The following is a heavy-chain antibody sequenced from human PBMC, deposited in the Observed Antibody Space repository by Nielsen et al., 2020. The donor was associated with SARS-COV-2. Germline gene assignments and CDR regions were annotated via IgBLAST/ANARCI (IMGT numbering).Heavy chain of an antibody. CDR1: GYTFLSYG. Sequence: ASVKVSCKASGYTFLSYGFSWVRQAPGQGLEWMGWISSYTGDTNYAQKLQGRVTMTTDTSTSTAYMELRSLRSDDTAVHYCAREYSGYDVVDYWGQGTLVTVSS. CDR2: ISSYTGDT. CDR3: AREYSGYDVVDY. V-gene: IGHV1-18*01. J-gene: IGHJ4*02. D-gene: IGHD5-12*01.